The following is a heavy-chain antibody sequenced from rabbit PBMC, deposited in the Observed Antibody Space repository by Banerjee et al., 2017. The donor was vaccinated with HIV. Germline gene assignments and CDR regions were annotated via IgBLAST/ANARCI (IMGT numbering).Heavy chain of an antibody. J-gene: IGHJ6*01. CDR3: ARGIDIGTHLDL. CDR1: GFSFSNKYV. V-gene: IGHV1S45*01. CDR2: INTSSGNT. Sequence: QEQLVESGGGLVKPEGSLTLTCTASGFSFSNKYVMCWVRQAPGKGLEWIACINTSSGNTVYATWAKGRFTISKTSWTTVTLQMTSLTAADTATYFCARGIDIGTHLDLWGPGTLVTVS.